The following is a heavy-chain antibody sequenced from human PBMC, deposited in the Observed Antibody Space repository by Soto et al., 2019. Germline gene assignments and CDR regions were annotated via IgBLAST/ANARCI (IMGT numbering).Heavy chain of an antibody. CDR3: ARDIRVVDDSLTGYYYYAMDV. J-gene: IGHJ6*02. CDR1: GGSINSGGYY. D-gene: IGHD3-9*01. Sequence: QVQLQESGPGLVKPSQTLSLTCTVSGGSINSGGYYWSWIRQHPGKGLEWIGYIYYTGSTYYNPSLKNRVTISVDTSKNQFSLKLSSVTAADTAVYFCARDIRVVDDSLTGYYYYAMDVWGQGTTVTVSS. V-gene: IGHV4-31*03. CDR2: IYYTGST.